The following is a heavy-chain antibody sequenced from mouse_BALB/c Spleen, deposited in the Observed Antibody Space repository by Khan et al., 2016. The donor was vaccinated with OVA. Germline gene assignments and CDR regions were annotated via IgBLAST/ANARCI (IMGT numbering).Heavy chain of an antibody. V-gene: IGHV9-3-1*01. D-gene: IGHD2-1*01. J-gene: IGHJ3*01. CDR3: ARSNGNYWFAY. Sequence: QIQLVQSRPELKKPGETVKISCKASGYTFTNYGMNWVKQAPGKGLKWMGWINTYTGEPAYADDFKGRFAFSLETSASTAYLQINNLKNEDTATYFCARSNGNYWFAYWGQGTLVTVSA. CDR1: GYTFTNYG. CDR2: INTYTGEP.